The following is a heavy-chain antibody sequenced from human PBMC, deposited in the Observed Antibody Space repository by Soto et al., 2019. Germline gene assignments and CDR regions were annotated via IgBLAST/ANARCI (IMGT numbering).Heavy chain of an antibody. CDR2: IYYSGST. J-gene: IGHJ5*02. V-gene: IGHV4-31*03. Sequence: SETLSLTCTVSGGSISSGGYYWSWIRQHPGKGLEWIGYIYYSGSTYYNPSLKSRVTISVDTSKNQFALKLSSVTAADTAVYYCARGPHVRPYQLRFTKGPPTWFDPWGQGTLVTVSS. CDR1: GGSISSGGYY. D-gene: IGHD2-2*01. CDR3: ARGPHVRPYQLRFTKGPPTWFDP.